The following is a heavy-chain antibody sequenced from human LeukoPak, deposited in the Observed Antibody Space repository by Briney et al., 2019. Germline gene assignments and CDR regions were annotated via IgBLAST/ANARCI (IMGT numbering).Heavy chain of an antibody. J-gene: IGHJ4*02. CDR2: ISYDGSNK. Sequence: PGGSLKLSCVVSGFTFSGSAVHWVRQAPGKGLEWVAVISYDGSNKYYADSVKGRFTISRDNSKNTLYLQMNSLRAEDTAVYYCAREPLYDSSGALDYWGQGTLVTVSS. CDR3: AREPLYDSSGALDY. V-gene: IGHV3-30-3*01. CDR1: GFTFSGSA. D-gene: IGHD3-22*01.